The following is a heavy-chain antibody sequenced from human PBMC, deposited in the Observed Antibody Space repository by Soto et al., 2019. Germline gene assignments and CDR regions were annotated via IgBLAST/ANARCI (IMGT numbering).Heavy chain of an antibody. CDR3: ARGQRFSDWFDP. CDR2: IYSSGST. J-gene: IGHJ5*02. V-gene: IGHV4-4*07. Sequence: PSETLSLTCTVTGGTISGYYWTWIRQSAGGGLEWIGRIYSSGSTKYNPSLQSRVTMSLDTSKNQFSLRLTSVTAADTAVYYCARGQRFSDWFDPWGQGTVVTVSA. D-gene: IGHD3-3*01. CDR1: GGTISGYY.